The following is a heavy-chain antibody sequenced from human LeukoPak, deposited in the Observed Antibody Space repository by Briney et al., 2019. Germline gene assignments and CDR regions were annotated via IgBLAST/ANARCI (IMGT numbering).Heavy chain of an antibody. J-gene: IGHJ4*02. D-gene: IGHD3-9*01. CDR2: IRSTAYGGTT. CDR1: GFTFGDST. CDR3: TRSLRYADSTFDY. V-gene: IGHV3-49*04. Sequence: GRSLRLSCTASGFTFGDSTMSWVRQAPGKGLEWVGFIRSTAYGGTTEYAASVRGRFIISRDDSKSIAYLQMNSLKTEDTAVYYCTRSLRYADSTFDYWGQGTLVTVSS.